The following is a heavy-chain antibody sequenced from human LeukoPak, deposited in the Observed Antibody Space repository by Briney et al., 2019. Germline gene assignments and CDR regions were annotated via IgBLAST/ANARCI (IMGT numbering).Heavy chain of an antibody. J-gene: IGHJ4*02. CDR2: IYYSGST. Sequence: SETLSLTCTVSGGSISSSSYYWGWIRQPPGKGLEWIGSIYYSGSTYYNPSLKGRVTISVDTSKNQFSLKLSSVTAADTAVYYCARENSNGDYNYWGQGTLVTVSS. D-gene: IGHD4-17*01. CDR1: GGSISSSSYY. V-gene: IGHV4-39*07. CDR3: ARENSNGDYNY.